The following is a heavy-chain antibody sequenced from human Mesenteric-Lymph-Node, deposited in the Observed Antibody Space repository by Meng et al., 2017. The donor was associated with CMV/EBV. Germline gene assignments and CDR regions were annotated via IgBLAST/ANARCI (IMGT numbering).Heavy chain of an antibody. CDR1: GFTFSDYG. CDR2: IRYDGSNK. J-gene: IGHJ6*02. V-gene: IGHV3-30*02. D-gene: IGHD3-16*01. Sequence: GGSLRLSCEASGFTFSDYGMHWVRQAPGKGLEWVAFIRYDGSNKYYADSVKGRFTISRDNSKNTLYLQMNSLRAEDTAVYYCASYYLYYDGMDVWGQGTTVTVSS. CDR3: ASYYLYYDGMDV.